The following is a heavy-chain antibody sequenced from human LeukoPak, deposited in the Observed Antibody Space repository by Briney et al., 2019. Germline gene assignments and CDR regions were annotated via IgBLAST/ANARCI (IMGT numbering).Heavy chain of an antibody. Sequence: SETLSRTGTVSGDSITSGGYYWRWIRQRPGKGLEWIGYICKTGSTYYNPSLKSRVTMSVDTSRNQFSLKLNSVTAADTAVYYCARDVLRWGRGTLVTVSS. V-gene: IGHV4-31*03. J-gene: IGHJ4*02. CDR3: ARDVLR. CDR2: ICKTGST. CDR1: GDSITSGGYY.